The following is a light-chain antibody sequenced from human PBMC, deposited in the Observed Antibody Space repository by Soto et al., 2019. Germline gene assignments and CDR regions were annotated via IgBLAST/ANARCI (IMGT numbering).Light chain of an antibody. CDR1: SSNIGAGYD. Sequence: QSALTQPPSVSGAPGQTVTISCTGNSSNIGAGYDVHWYQQLPGTAPKLLIYGNSNRPSGVPDRFSGSKSGTSASLAITGLQAEDEADYYCQSYDSSLSGRVFGTGTKVTVL. CDR2: GNS. J-gene: IGLJ1*01. CDR3: QSYDSSLSGRV. V-gene: IGLV1-40*01.